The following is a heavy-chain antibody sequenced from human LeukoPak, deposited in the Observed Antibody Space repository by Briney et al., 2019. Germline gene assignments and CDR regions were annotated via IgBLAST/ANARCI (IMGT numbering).Heavy chain of an antibody. CDR2: ISSSTTTTI. D-gene: IGHD3-10*01. J-gene: IGHJ4*02. V-gene: IGHV3-48*04. Sequence: PGGSLRLSCAASGFPFSSYSMNWVRQAPGKGLEWVSYISSSTTTTIYYADSAKGRFIISRDNAKNSLYLQMNSLRAEDTAVYYCARDLLVWFGESIGYWGQGTLVTVSS. CDR3: ARDLLVWFGESIGY. CDR1: GFPFSSYS.